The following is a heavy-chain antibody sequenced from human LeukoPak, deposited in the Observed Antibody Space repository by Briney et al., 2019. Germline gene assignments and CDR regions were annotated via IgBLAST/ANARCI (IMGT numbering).Heavy chain of an antibody. Sequence: GGSLRLSCAASGFTFSSYGMHWVRQAPGKGLEWVAVISYDGSNKYYADSVKGRFTISRDNSKNTLYLQMNSLRAEDTAVYYCARDNSKVVTGDWAYYYYMDVWGKGTTVTVSS. V-gene: IGHV3-30*03. D-gene: IGHD2-21*02. J-gene: IGHJ6*03. CDR1: GFTFSSYG. CDR2: ISYDGSNK. CDR3: ARDNSKVVTGDWAYYYYMDV.